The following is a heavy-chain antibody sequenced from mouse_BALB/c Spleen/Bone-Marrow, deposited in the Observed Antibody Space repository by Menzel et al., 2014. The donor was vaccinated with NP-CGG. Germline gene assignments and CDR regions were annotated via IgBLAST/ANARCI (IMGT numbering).Heavy chain of an antibody. Sequence: EVKLMESGGGLVQPGGSLKLSCAASGFTFSSYGMSWVRQTPDKRLELVATINSNVGYTYYPDSVKGRFTISRDNAKNTLYMQMSSLKSEDTAMYYCARRGIYYGYHYDMDYWGQGTSATVSS. J-gene: IGHJ4*01. V-gene: IGHV5-6-3*01. CDR1: GFTFSSYG. CDR2: INSNVGYT. CDR3: ARRGIYYGYHYDMDY. D-gene: IGHD2-2*01.